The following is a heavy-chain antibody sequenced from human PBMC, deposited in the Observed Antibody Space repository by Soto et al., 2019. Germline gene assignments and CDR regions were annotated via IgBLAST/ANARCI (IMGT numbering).Heavy chain of an antibody. CDR1: GGRVSCNSAA. J-gene: IGHJ4*02. CDR3: ARGGPEPLVPAAYFDY. CDR2: TYYRSKWYN. V-gene: IGHV6-1*01. Sequence: SQTLSLTCAICGGRVSCNSAAWYWIRQSPSRGLEWLGRTYYRSKWYNDYAVSVKSRITINPDTSKNQFSLQLNSVTAADTAVYYCARGGPEPLVPAAYFDYWGQGTLVTVS. D-gene: IGHD2-2*01.